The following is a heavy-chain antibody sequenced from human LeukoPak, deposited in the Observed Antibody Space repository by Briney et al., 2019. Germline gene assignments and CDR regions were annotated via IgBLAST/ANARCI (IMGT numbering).Heavy chain of an antibody. D-gene: IGHD3-9*01. Sequence: ASVKVSCKASGYTFTSYGISWVRQAPGQGLEWMGWISAYNGNTNYAQKLQGRVTMTTDTSTSTAYMKLRSLRSDDTAVYYCARVPLRYFDWLLPNWFDPWGQGTLVTVSS. V-gene: IGHV1-18*04. CDR2: ISAYNGNT. CDR3: ARVPLRYFDWLLPNWFDP. CDR1: GYTFTSYG. J-gene: IGHJ5*02.